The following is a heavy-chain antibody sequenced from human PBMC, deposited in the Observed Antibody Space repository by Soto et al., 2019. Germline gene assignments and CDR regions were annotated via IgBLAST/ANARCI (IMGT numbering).Heavy chain of an antibody. CDR2: MNPNSGNT. D-gene: IGHD1-1*01. CDR3: ARFVRSNWYYSDYGMDL. J-gene: IGHJ6*02. Sequence: ASVKVSCKASGYTSTSYDINWVRQATGQGLEWMGWMNPNSGNTGYAQKFQGRVTMTRNTSISTAYMELSSLRSEDTAVYYCARFVRSNWYYSDYGMDLWGQGTTVTVSS. V-gene: IGHV1-8*01. CDR1: GYTSTSYD.